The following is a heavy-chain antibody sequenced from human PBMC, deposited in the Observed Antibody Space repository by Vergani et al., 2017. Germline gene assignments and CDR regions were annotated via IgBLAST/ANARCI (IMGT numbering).Heavy chain of an antibody. V-gene: IGHV3-48*01. Sequence: EVQLVESGGGLVQPGGSLRLSFAASGFTFSSYSMNWVRQAPGKGLEWVSYISSSSSTIYYADSVKGRFTISRDNAKNSLYLQMNSLRAEDTAVYYCARDLQAGDSSGWYGTYDYWGQGTLVTVSS. CDR2: ISSSSSTI. CDR1: GFTFSSYS. D-gene: IGHD6-19*01. CDR3: ARDLQAGDSSGWYGTYDY. J-gene: IGHJ4*02.